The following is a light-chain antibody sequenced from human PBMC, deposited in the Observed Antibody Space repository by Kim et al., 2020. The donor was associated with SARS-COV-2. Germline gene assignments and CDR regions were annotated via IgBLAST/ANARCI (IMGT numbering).Light chain of an antibody. Sequence: DIQMTQSPSTLSASAGDGVSITCRASQSISSWLAWYRQKPGKAPNLLIYKASTLETGVPSRFSGSGSGTEFTLTISSLQPDDFATYYCQQYNTFPYTFGQGTKLEI. CDR1: QSISSW. J-gene: IGKJ2*01. V-gene: IGKV1-5*03. CDR2: KAS. CDR3: QQYNTFPYT.